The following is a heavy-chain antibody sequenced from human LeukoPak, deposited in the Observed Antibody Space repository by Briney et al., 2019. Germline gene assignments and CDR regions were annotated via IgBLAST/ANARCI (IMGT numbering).Heavy chain of an antibody. Sequence: PSETLSLTCTVSGGSISSGNYYWSWIRQPAGKGLEWIGRIYSSGSTNYNPSLKSRVTISVDTSKNQFSLKLSSVTAADTAVYYCASIYYYDSAPFDPWGQGTLVTVSS. CDR2: IYSSGST. J-gene: IGHJ5*02. CDR1: GGSISSGNYY. D-gene: IGHD3-22*01. V-gene: IGHV4-61*02. CDR3: ASIYYYDSAPFDP.